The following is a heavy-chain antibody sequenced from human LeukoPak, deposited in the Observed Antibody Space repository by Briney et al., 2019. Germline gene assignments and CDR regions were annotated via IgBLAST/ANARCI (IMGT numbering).Heavy chain of an antibody. CDR3: ARQGGGFWYFDL. D-gene: IGHD6-25*01. CDR2: IYYSEST. CDR1: GGSISSYY. Sequence: SETLSLTCTVSGGSISSYYWSWIRQPPGKGLEWIGYIYYSESTDYNPSLKSRVTISVDTSKNQFSLKLSSVTAADTAVYYCARQGGGFWYFDLWGRGTLVTVSS. V-gene: IGHV4-59*08. J-gene: IGHJ2*01.